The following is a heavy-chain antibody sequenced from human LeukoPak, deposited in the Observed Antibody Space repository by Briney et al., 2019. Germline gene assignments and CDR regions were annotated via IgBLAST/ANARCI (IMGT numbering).Heavy chain of an antibody. CDR1: GGSISSYY. Sequence: SETLSLTCTVSGGSISSYYWSWIRQPPGKGLEWIGYIYYSGSTNYNPSLKSRVTISVDTSKNQFSLKLSSVTAADTAVYYCARELGAEYYDFWSGISTSYYFDYWAREPWSPSPQ. V-gene: IGHV4-59*01. D-gene: IGHD3-3*01. J-gene: IGHJ4*02. CDR3: ARELGAEYYDFWSGISTSYYFDY. CDR2: IYYSGST.